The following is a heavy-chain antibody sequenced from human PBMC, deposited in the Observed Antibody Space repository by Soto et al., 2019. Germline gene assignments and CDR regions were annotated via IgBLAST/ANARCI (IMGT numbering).Heavy chain of an antibody. J-gene: IGHJ3*01. D-gene: IGHD2-21*01. CDR1: GSSITNTYY. CDR2: IYYTGSA. V-gene: IGHV4-39*01. Sequence: PSETLALTCLVSGSSITNTYYWGWVRRPPGKGLEWVGSIYYTGSAYYSPSLKSRVTISIDTSKNQFSLKLSSVTAADTALYYCARHATYCGGYCHDVFYVWAQRTTVTXS. CDR3: ARHATYCGGYCHDVFYV.